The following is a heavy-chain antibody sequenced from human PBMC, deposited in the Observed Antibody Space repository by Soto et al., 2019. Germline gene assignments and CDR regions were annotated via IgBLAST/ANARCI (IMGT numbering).Heavy chain of an antibody. V-gene: IGHV3-30*18. CDR3: AKKAVAGRYFDY. CDR2: ISYDGSNK. D-gene: IGHD6-19*01. Sequence: VQLVESGGGVVQPGRSLRLSCAACGFTFSSYGMHWVRQAPGKGLEWVAVISYDGSNKYYADSVKGRFTISRDNSKNPLYLQMNSLRAEDTAVYYCAKKAVAGRYFDYWGQGTLVTVSS. J-gene: IGHJ4*02. CDR1: GFTFSSYG.